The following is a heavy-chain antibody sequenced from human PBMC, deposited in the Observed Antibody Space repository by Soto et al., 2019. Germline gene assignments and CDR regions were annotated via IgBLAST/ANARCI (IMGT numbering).Heavy chain of an antibody. V-gene: IGHV2-5*01. J-gene: IGHJ4*02. CDR2: IYWSDEK. D-gene: IGHD4-4*01. Sequence: QITLKESGPTLVKPTQTLTLTCTFSGVSLSTSGVGVGCIRQPPGKALEWLALIYWSDEKRYSPSLSSRLTITKDTSKNQVVLTMTNMDPVDTATYYCAHRRGADYKGCFHYWGQGTLVTVSS. CDR3: AHRRGADYKGCFHY. CDR1: GVSLSTSGVG.